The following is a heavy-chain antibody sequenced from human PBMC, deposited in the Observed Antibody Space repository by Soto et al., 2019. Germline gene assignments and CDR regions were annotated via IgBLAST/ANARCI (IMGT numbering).Heavy chain of an antibody. D-gene: IGHD1-26*01. V-gene: IGHV3-15*07. Sequence: GSLRLSCAASGFTFSNAWMNWVRQAPGKGLEWVGRIKSKTDGGTTDYAAPVKGRFTISRDDSKNTLYLRMNSLKTEDTAVYYCTTTSGSYSDDYYYGMDVWGQGTTVTVSS. CDR3: TTTSGSYSDDYYYGMDV. CDR1: GFTFSNAW. CDR2: IKSKTDGGTT. J-gene: IGHJ6*02.